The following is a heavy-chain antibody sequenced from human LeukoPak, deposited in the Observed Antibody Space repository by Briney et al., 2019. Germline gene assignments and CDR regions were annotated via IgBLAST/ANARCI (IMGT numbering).Heavy chain of an antibody. D-gene: IGHD3-3*01. CDR2: ISAYNGNT. CDR1: GYTFTSYG. CDR3: ARDQRTIFGVVINYPFDI. V-gene: IGHV1-18*01. Sequence: GASVKVSCKASGYTFTSYGISWVRQAPGQGLEWMGWISAYNGNTNYAQKLQGRVTMTTDTSTSTAYMELRSLRSDDTAVYYCARDQRTIFGVVINYPFDIWGQGTIVTVSS. J-gene: IGHJ3*02.